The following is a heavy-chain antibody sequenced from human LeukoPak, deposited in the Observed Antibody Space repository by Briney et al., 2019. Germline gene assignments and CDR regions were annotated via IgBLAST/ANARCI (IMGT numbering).Heavy chain of an antibody. CDR2: ISAYNGDT. CDR1: GYTFSAYG. V-gene: IGHV1-18*01. CDR3: ARLSHPEYYDFWSGYFRY. Sequence: GASVKVSCKASGYTFSAYGISWVRQAPGQGPEWMGWISAYNGDTKYAQNFQDRVIMTTDTSTATAYMELRGLTSDDTAVYYCARLSHPEYYDFWSGYFRYWGQGTLVTVSS. D-gene: IGHD3-3*01. J-gene: IGHJ4*02.